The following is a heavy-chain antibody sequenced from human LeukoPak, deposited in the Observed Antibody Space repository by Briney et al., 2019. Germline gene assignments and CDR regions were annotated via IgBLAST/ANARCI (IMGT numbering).Heavy chain of an antibody. Sequence: PGGSLRLSCTASGFTFGDYAMSWVRQAPGKGLEWVGFIRSKAYGGTTEYAASVKGRFTISRDDSKSIAYLQMNSLKTEDKAVYYCTRAVVARGGYYYYYGMDVWGQGTTVTVSS. J-gene: IGHJ6*02. D-gene: IGHD2-2*01. V-gene: IGHV3-49*04. CDR3: TRAVVARGGYYYYYGMDV. CDR2: IRSKAYGGTT. CDR1: GFTFGDYA.